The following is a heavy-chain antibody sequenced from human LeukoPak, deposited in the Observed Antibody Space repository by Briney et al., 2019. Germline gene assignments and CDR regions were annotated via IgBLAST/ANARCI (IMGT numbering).Heavy chain of an antibody. Sequence: GGTLRLSCAASGITFSSYGMSWVRQAPGKGLEWVSSISSTGGTTYYADSVKGRFTISRDNSKNTLYLQMNSLRAEDTAVYYCAKDMVRGVITRFDYWGQGTLVTVSS. D-gene: IGHD3-10*01. J-gene: IGHJ4*02. V-gene: IGHV3-23*01. CDR3: AKDMVRGVITRFDY. CDR2: ISSTGGTT. CDR1: GITFSSYG.